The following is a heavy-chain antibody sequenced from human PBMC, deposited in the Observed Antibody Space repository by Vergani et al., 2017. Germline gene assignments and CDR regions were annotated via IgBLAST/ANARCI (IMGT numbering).Heavy chain of an antibody. Sequence: VQLQQWGAGLLKPSETLSLTCAVYGGSFSGYYWSWIRQPPGKGLEWIGEINHSGSTNYNPSLKSRVTISVDTSKDQFSLKLSSVTATDTAVYYCARGALAYCDGDCYSSGIDYWGQGTLVTVSS. CDR3: ARGALAYCDGDCYSSGIDY. D-gene: IGHD2-21*02. V-gene: IGHV4-34*01. J-gene: IGHJ4*02. CDR2: INHSGST. CDR1: GGSFSGYY.